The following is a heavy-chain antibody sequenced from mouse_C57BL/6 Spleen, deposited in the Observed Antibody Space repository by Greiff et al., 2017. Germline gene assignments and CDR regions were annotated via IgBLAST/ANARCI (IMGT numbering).Heavy chain of an antibody. V-gene: IGHV5-6*01. CDR1: GFTFSSYG. J-gene: IGHJ1*03. D-gene: IGHD1-1*01. CDR2: ISSGGSYT. Sequence: EVQGVESGGDLVKPGGSLKLSCAASGFTFSSYGMSWVRQTPDKRLEWVATISSGGSYTYYPDSVKGRFTISRDNAKNTLYLQMSSLKSEDTAMYYCARHGTKVVATDWYFDVWGTGTTVTVSS. CDR3: ARHGTKVVATDWYFDV.